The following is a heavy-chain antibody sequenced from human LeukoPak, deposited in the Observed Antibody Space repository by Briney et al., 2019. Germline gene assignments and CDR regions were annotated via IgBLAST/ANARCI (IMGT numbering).Heavy chain of an antibody. CDR3: ARDSGYSGYGFDY. CDR1: GFTFSSYS. J-gene: IGHJ4*02. Sequence: GGSLRLACAASGFTFSSYSMNWVRQAPGKGLEWVSSISSSSSYIYYADSVKGRFTISRDNAKNSLYMQMNSLRAEDTAVYYCARDSGYSGYGFDYWGQGTLVTVSS. D-gene: IGHD5-12*01. CDR2: ISSSSSYI. V-gene: IGHV3-21*01.